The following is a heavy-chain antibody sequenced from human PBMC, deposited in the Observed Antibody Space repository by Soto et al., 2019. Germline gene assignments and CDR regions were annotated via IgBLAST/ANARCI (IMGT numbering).Heavy chain of an antibody. D-gene: IGHD3-10*01. V-gene: IGHV4-30-4*01. Sequence: QVQLQESGPGLVKPSQTLSLTCTVSGGSISSGDYFWSWIRQPPGKGLEWIGNIYYSGSTYSNPSLKSRVTISVDTSKNQFSLKLSSVTAADTAVYYCARWWFGEFFDYWGQGTLVTVSS. J-gene: IGHJ4*02. CDR3: ARWWFGEFFDY. CDR2: IYYSGST. CDR1: GGSISSGDYF.